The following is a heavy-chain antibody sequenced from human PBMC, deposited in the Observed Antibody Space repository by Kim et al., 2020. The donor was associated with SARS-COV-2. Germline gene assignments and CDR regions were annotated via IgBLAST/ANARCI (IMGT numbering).Heavy chain of an antibody. J-gene: IGHJ3*02. CDR3: ASPSVGATGAFDI. V-gene: IGHV4-39*01. Sequence: SETLSLTCTVSGGSISSSSYYWGWIRQPPGKGLEWIGSIYYSGSTYYNPSLKSRVTISVDTSKNQFSLKLSSVTAADTAVYYCASPSVGATGAFDIWGQGTMVTVSS. CDR1: GGSISSSSYY. D-gene: IGHD1-26*01. CDR2: IYYSGST.